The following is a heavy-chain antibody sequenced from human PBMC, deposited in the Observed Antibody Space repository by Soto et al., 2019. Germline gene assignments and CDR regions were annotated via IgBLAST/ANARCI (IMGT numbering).Heavy chain of an antibody. V-gene: IGHV3-23*01. CDR3: AKYSGSYPVYNGLSI. CDR1: GFPFSTSA. J-gene: IGHJ6*02. CDR2: ISGSRDAA. D-gene: IGHD1-26*01. Sequence: EVQLLESGGGLVQPGGSLRLSCAASGFPFSTSAMNWVLQAPGKGLEWVAIISGSRDAAYYAESVKGRFASSRDNSNNTLYLQMNSLRAEDTAVYYCAKYSGSYPVYNGLSIWGQGTTVTVS.